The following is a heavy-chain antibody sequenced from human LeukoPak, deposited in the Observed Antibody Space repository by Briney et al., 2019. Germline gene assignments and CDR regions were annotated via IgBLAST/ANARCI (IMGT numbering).Heavy chain of an antibody. J-gene: IGHJ6*03. Sequence: PGGSLRLSCAASGFTFSTYWMSWVRQTPGKGLEWVANIKQDGSEKYYVDSVKGRFTISRDNAKNSLYLQMSSLRAEDTAVYYCATYFGSETYYIPYNYHYMDVWGKGTTVTVSS. D-gene: IGHD3-10*01. CDR2: IKQDGSEK. CDR3: ATYFGSETYYIPYNYHYMDV. V-gene: IGHV3-7*01. CDR1: GFTFSTYW.